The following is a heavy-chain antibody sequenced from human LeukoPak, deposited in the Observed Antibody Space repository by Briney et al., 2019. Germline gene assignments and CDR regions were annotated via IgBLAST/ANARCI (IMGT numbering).Heavy chain of an antibody. D-gene: IGHD3-9*01. CDR3: ASNSRYFDWLLTPYYYYYMDV. V-gene: IGHV3-7*03. CDR1: GFTFSSYW. CDR2: IKQDGSEK. J-gene: IGHJ6*03. Sequence: GGSLRLSCAASGFTFSSYWMSWVRQAPGKGLEWVANIKQDGSEKYYVDSVKGRFTISRDNAKNSLYLQMNSLRAEDTAVYYCASNSRYFDWLLTPYYYYYMDVWGKGTTVTISS.